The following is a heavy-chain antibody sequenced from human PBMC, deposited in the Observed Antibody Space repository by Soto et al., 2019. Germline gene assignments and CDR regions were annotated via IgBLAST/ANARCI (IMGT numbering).Heavy chain of an antibody. CDR1: GDSVFISEFY. V-gene: IGHV4-39*01. J-gene: IGHJ5*02. CDR3: AGHALARRKHNCFEH. Sequence: PSDTPSLTCTFSGDSVFISEFYWCLVRKHRGKGMELIGSMFYLESSYYKPSLKSRVTMSVDTAKNQFSLRMRPVTAADTGLYFCAGHALARRKHNCFEHWRQGITVTVS. CDR2: MFYLESS. D-gene: IGHD3-3*02.